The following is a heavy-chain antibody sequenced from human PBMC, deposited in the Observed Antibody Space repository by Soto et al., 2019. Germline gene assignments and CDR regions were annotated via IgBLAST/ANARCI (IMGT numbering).Heavy chain of an antibody. D-gene: IGHD2-2*01. Sequence: QVQLQESGPGLVKPSETLSLTCTVSGGSISSYYWSWIRQPPGKGLEWIGYIYYSGSTNYNPSLKSLVTISVDTSKNQFSLKLSSVTAADTAMYYCARGYCSSTSCVDVWGQGTTVTVSS. J-gene: IGHJ6*02. CDR3: ARGYCSSTSCVDV. V-gene: IGHV4-59*01. CDR2: IYYSGST. CDR1: GGSISSYY.